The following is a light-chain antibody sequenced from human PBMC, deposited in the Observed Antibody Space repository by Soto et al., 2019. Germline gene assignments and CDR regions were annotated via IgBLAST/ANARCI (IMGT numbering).Light chain of an antibody. CDR2: KAS. CDR1: QSISDW. J-gene: IGKJ1*01. CDR3: QQYNSYSET. Sequence: DIQMTQSPSTLSASVGDRVTITCRASQSISDWLAWYQQKPGKAPKLLIYKASSLESGVPSRFSGSGSGTEFTLTISSLQPDDFATYYCQQYNSYSETFGQGTKVAI. V-gene: IGKV1-5*03.